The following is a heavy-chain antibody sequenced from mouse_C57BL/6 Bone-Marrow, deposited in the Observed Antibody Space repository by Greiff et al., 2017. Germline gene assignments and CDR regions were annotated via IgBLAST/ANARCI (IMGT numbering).Heavy chain of an antibody. D-gene: IGHD2-1*01. V-gene: IGHV1-55*01. J-gene: IGHJ2*01. Sequence: QVQLQQPGAELVKPGASVKMSCKASGYTFTSYWITWVKQRPGQGLAWIGDIYPGSGSTNYNEKFKSKATLTVDTSSSPAYMQLSSLTSEDSAVYYCAKIYYGPFDYWGQGTTLTVSS. CDR1: GYTFTSYW. CDR2: IYPGSGST. CDR3: AKIYYGPFDY.